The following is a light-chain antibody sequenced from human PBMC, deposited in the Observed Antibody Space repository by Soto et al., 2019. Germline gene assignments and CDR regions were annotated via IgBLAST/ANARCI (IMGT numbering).Light chain of an antibody. J-gene: IGKJ4*01. CDR2: RAS. V-gene: IGKV4-1*01. Sequence: DIVMTQSPDSLAVSLGERATINCKSSQTVLYSTNNKNYLAWYQHKPGQPPKLLIYRASTREPGVPDRFSGSGSGTDFTLTISSLQAEDVAVYYCQQYYTTPLTFGGGTKVEIK. CDR1: QTVLYSTNNKNY. CDR3: QQYYTTPLT.